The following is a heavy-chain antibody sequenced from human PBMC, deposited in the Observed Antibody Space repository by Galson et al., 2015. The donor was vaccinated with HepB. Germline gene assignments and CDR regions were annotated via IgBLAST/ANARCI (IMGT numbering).Heavy chain of an antibody. CDR3: ARRSYYDSGAFDI. V-gene: IGHV3-21*06. J-gene: IGHJ3*02. CDR2: ISSSSGYS. D-gene: IGHD3-3*01. CDR1: GFTFSSYT. Sequence: SLRLSCAASGFTFSSYTVNWVRQPPGKGLEWVSSISSSSGYSHSADSVKGRFTISRDNAKNSLYLQMDSLRAEDTAVYYCARRSYYDSGAFDIWGQGTMVTASS.